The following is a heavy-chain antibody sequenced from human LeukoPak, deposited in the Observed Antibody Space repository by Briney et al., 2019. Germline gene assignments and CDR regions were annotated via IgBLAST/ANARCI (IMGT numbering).Heavy chain of an antibody. V-gene: IGHV4-34*01. CDR2: INHSGST. CDR3: TYSGSYYPDY. Sequence: SETLSLTCAVYGGSFSGYYWSWIRQPPGKGLEWIGEINHSGSTNYNPSLKSRVTISVDTSKNQFSLKLSSVTAAATAVYYCTYSGSYYPDYWGQGTLVTVSS. CDR1: GGSFSGYY. D-gene: IGHD1-26*01. J-gene: IGHJ4*02.